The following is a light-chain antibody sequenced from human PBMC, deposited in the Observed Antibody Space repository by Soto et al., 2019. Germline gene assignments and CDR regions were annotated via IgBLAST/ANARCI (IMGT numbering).Light chain of an antibody. CDR3: NSYTSSSTYV. J-gene: IGLJ1*01. CDR1: SRDVGNYNY. V-gene: IGLV2-14*03. Sequence: QSALTQPASVSGSPGQSIAISCTGTSRDVGNYNYVSWYQQHPGKAPKLMIYDVSNRPSGVSNRFSGSKSGNTASLTISGLQAEDEADYYCNSYTSSSTYVFGTGTKLTVL. CDR2: DVS.